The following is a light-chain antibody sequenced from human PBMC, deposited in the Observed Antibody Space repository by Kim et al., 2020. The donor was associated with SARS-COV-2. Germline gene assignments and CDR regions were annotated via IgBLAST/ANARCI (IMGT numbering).Light chain of an antibody. CDR3: HQYGTSTGT. J-gene: IGKJ1*01. CDR2: CTS. CDR1: QSVDSDY. V-gene: IGKV3-20*01. Sequence: SPGERATLSCRASQSVDSDYLALYQQKPGRAPRLLISCTSSRATGIPGRFSGSGSGTDFTLTISRLEPEDFAVYYCHQYGTSTGTFGQGTKVDIK.